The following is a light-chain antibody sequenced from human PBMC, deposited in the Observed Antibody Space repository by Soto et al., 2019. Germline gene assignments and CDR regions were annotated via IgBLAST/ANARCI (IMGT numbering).Light chain of an antibody. J-gene: IGKJ1*01. CDR2: LGS. Sequence: DIVMTQSPLSLPVTPGEPASISCRSSQSLLQSNGYNFLDWYLQKPGQSPQLLISLGSNRASGVPDRFSDSGSGTDFTLKISRVEAEDVGVYFCMQTLQTRWTFGQGTKVEIK. CDR3: MQTLQTRWT. CDR1: QSLLQSNGYNF. V-gene: IGKV2-28*01.